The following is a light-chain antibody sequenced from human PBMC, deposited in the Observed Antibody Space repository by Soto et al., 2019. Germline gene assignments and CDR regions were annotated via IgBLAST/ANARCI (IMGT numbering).Light chain of an antibody. CDR3: KQYGSLSWT. V-gene: IGKV3-20*01. J-gene: IGKJ1*01. CDR1: QNVGSNY. Sequence: EIVLTQSRGTLSLSPGERATLSCRASQNVGSNYLAWYQQKPGQAPRILIFGASGRATGIPDRFSGSGSGKDITLTINRMEPEDFTVYYCKQYGSLSWTFGHGTKVDIK. CDR2: GAS.